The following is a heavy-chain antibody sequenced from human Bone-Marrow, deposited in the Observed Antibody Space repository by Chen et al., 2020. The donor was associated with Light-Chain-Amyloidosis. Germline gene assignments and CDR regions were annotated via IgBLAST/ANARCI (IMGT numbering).Heavy chain of an antibody. D-gene: IGHD3-10*01. J-gene: IGHJ3*02. CDR3: ARDRAINPDAFDI. V-gene: IGHV3-21*01. Sequence: EVQLVESGGGLVKPGGSLRLSCAASGFTFSSYSMKWVRQAPGKGLEWVSSISSSSSYIYYADSVKGRFTISRDNAKNSLYLQMNSLRAEDTAVYYCARDRAINPDAFDIWGQGTMVTVSS. CDR1: GFTFSSYS. CDR2: ISSSSSYI.